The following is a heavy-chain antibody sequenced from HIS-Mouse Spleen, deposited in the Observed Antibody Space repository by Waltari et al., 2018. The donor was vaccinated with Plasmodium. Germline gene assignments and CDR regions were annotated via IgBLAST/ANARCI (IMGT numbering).Heavy chain of an antibody. CDR1: GFTVSSNY. CDR2: IYSGGST. CDR3: ARGMKSSSSAFDI. J-gene: IGHJ3*02. D-gene: IGHD6-6*01. Sequence: EVQLVESGGGLIQPGGSLRLSCAASGFTVSSNYMSWVRQAPGKGVGWVSGIYSGGSTYYADSVKGRFTISRDNSKNTLYLKMNSLRAEDTAVYYCARGMKSSSSAFDIWGQGTMVTVSS. V-gene: IGHV3-53*01.